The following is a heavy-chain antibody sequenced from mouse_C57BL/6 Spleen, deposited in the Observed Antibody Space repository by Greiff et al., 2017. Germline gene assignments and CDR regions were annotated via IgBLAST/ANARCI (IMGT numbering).Heavy chain of an antibody. Sequence: QVQLQQSGPELVKPGASVKISCKASGYAFSSSWMNWVKQRPGKGLEWIGRIYPGDGDTNYNGKFKGKATLTANKSTSTAYMQRSSLTSEDSSVYFCARGVQDAMDYWGQGTSVTVSS. CDR3: ARGVQDAMDY. V-gene: IGHV1-82*01. CDR2: IYPGDGDT. CDR1: GYAFSSSW. D-gene: IGHD2-14*01. J-gene: IGHJ4*01.